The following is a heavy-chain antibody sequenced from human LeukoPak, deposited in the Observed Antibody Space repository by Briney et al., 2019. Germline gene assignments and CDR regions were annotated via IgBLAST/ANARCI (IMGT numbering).Heavy chain of an antibody. V-gene: IGHV4-34*01. CDR1: GGSISSYY. CDR3: ARGLATTVTTHAFDI. CDR2: INHSGST. D-gene: IGHD4-17*01. J-gene: IGHJ3*02. Sequence: PSETLSLTCSVSGGSISSYYWSWIRQPPGKGLEWIGEINHSGSTNYNPSLKSRVTISVDTSKNQFSLKLSSVTAADTAVYYCARGLATTVTTHAFDIWGQGTMVTVSS.